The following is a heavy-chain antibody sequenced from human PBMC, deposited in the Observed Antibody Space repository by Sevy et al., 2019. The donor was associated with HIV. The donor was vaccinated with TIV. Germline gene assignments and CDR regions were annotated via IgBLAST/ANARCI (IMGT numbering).Heavy chain of an antibody. D-gene: IGHD2-2*01. J-gene: IGHJ6*02. CDR3: AKDSRYCSSTSCYPYYYGMDV. CDR1: GFTFDDYA. V-gene: IGHV3-9*01. CDR2: ISWNGGSI. Sequence: GGSLRLSCAASGFTFDDYAMHWVRQAPGKGLEWVSGISWNGGSIGYADSVKGRFTISRDNAKNSLYLQMNSLRVEDTALYYCAKDSRYCSSTSCYPYYYGMDVWGQGTTVTVSS.